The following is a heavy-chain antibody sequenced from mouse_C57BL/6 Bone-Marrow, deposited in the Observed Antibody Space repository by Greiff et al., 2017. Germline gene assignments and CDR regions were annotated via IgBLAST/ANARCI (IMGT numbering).Heavy chain of an antibody. V-gene: IGHV5-9*01. D-gene: IGHD1-1*01. Sequence: DVKLVESGGGLVKPGGSLKLSCAASGFTFSSYTMSWVRQTPEKRLQGVAAISGGGGNTYYPDSGKGRFTISRDNDKNILYLQMSSLRSEDTALYYCSRQVTTVLATKYFDVWGTGTTVTVSS. CDR1: GFTFSSYT. J-gene: IGHJ1*03. CDR2: ISGGGGNT. CDR3: SRQVTTVLATKYFDV.